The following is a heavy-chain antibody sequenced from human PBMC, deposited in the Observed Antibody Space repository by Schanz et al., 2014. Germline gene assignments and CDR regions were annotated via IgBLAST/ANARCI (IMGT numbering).Heavy chain of an antibody. CDR3: ARKVVATIGGYYDN. V-gene: IGHV3-23*04. CDR2: MNESHSTI. J-gene: IGHJ4*02. Sequence: EVQLVESGGGLVQPGGSLRLSCAASGFSFSDHAMSWVRQAPGMGLEWVSAMNESHSTIYYADSVRGRFTISRDNAENTLFLQMNSLRAEDTAVYYCARKVVATIGGYYDNWGQGTLVIVSS. D-gene: IGHD5-12*01. CDR1: GFSFSDHA.